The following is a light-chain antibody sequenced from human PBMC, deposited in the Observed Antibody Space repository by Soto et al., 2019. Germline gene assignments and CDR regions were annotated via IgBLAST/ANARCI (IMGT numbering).Light chain of an antibody. CDR1: QDISNY. CDR2: DAS. Sequence: DIPMTQSPSSLSASVGDRVTITCQASQDISNYLNWYQQKPGKAPKLLIYDASNLETGVPSRFSGSGSGTDFTFTISSLQPEDIATYYCQSGVTFGPGTKVDIK. V-gene: IGKV1-33*01. J-gene: IGKJ3*01. CDR3: QSGVT.